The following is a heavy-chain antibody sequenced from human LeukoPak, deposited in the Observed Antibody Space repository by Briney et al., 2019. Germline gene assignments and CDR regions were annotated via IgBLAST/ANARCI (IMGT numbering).Heavy chain of an antibody. V-gene: IGHV4-30-2*01. CDR2: IYHSGST. CDR3: ARSYHTMVRGFY. Sequence: SETLSLTCAVSGGSISSGGYYWSWIRQPPGKGLEWIGYIYHSGSTYYNPSLKSRVTISVDRSKNQFSLKLSSVTAADTAVYYCARSYHTMVRGFYWGQGTLVTVSS. J-gene: IGHJ4*02. D-gene: IGHD3-10*01. CDR1: GGSISSGGYY.